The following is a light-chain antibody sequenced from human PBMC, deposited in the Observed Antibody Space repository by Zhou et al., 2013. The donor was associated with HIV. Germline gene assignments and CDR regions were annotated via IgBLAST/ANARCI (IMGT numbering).Light chain of an antibody. J-gene: IGLJ2*01. V-gene: IGLV1-40*01. Sequence: QSALTQPPSVSGAPGQRVTISCTGSNSNLGANHNVHWYQQLPGTAPKLLIYENANRPSGVPERFSGFKFGTSASLAITGLQPEDEADYYCQSHDTSLSASVFGGGTRLTVL. CDR2: ENA. CDR1: NSNLGANHN. CDR3: QSHDTSLSASV.